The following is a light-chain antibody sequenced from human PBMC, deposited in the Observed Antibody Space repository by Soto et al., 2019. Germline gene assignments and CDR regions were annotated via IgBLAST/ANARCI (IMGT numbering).Light chain of an antibody. CDR2: DAS. CDR1: QTFVSTY. Sequence: ELVLTQSPGTLSLSPGHRATLSCRASQTFVSTYLAWYQQKPGQAPRLLLYDASNRATGIPDRFSGSGSGPDFTLTISRLEPEDFAVYYCHYYGGSPTFGGGTKVEV. J-gene: IGKJ4*01. CDR3: HYYGGSPT. V-gene: IGKV3-20*01.